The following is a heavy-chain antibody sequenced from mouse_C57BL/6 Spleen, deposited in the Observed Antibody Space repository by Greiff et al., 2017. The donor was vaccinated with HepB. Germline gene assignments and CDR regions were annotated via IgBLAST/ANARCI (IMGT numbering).Heavy chain of an antibody. CDR1: GFTFSSYA. V-gene: IGHV5-9-1*02. Sequence: EVKLVESGEGLVKPGGSLKLSCAASGFTFSSYAMSWVRQTPEKRLEWVAYISSGGDYIYYADTVKGRFTISRDNARNTLYLQMSSLKSEDTAMYYCTSDRDWDPYYYAMGYWGEGTSVTVSS. CDR2: ISSGGDYI. J-gene: IGHJ4*01. CDR3: TSDRDWDPYYYAMGY. D-gene: IGHD4-1*01.